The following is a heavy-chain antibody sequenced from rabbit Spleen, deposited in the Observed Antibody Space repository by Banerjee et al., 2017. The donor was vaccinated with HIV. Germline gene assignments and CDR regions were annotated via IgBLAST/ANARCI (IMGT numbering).Heavy chain of an antibody. V-gene: IGHV1S45*01. Sequence: LEESGGGLVKPGGTLTITCTVSGFSFSSNWICWVRQAPGKGLEWIACIDTNDGDTDYANWPKGRFTISKTSSTTVTLQMTSLTAADTATYFCARNYVNAFDPWGQGTLVTVS. CDR2: IDTNDGDT. J-gene: IGHJ2*01. CDR3: ARNYVNAFDP. CDR1: GFSFSSNW. D-gene: IGHD1-1*01.